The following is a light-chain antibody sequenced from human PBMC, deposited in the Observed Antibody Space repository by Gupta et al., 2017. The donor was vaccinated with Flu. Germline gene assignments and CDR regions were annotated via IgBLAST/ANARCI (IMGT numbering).Light chain of an antibody. CDR1: QSITTW. CDR3: QQYNSFSQT. CDR2: KAS. Sequence: DIQMTQSPSTLSASVGDRVTITCRASQSITTWLAWYQQKPGKAPKLLIYKASSLESGVPSRFSGSGSGTEFTPTISSLQPDDFATYYCQQYNSFSQTFGQGTKVEIK. V-gene: IGKV1-5*03. J-gene: IGKJ1*01.